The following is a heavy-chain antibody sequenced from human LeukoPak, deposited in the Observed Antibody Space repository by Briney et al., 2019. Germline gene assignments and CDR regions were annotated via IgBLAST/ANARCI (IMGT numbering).Heavy chain of an antibody. Sequence: SETLSLTCAVYGGSFSGYYWSWIRQPPGKGLEWIGEINHSGSTNYNPSLKSRVTISVDTSKNQFSLKLSSVTAADTAVYYCARGQRKYSYGFPPDYYYYYGMDVWGQGITVTVSS. D-gene: IGHD5-18*01. CDR1: GGSFSGYY. CDR3: ARGQRKYSYGFPPDYYYYYGMDV. V-gene: IGHV4-34*01. J-gene: IGHJ6*02. CDR2: INHSGST.